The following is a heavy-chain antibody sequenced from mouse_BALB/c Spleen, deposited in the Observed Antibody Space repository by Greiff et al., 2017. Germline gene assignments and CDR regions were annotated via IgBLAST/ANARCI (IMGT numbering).Heavy chain of an antibody. J-gene: IGHJ4*01. CDR2: IYPGNSDT. CDR1: GYSFTSYW. CDR3: TREGTTAAAMDY. Sequence: DVQLQESGTVLARPGASVKMSCKASGYSFTSYWMHWVKQRPGQGLEWIGAIYPGNSDTSYNQKFKGKAKLTAVTSASTAYMELSSLTNEDSAVYYCTREGTTAAAMDYWGQGTSVTVSS. D-gene: IGHD1-2*01. V-gene: IGHV1-5*01.